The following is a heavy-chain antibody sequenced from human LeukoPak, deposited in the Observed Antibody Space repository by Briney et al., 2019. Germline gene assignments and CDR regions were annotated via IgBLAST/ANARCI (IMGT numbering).Heavy chain of an antibody. CDR1: GFTFSSYE. CDR2: IRSTANSYAT. J-gene: IGHJ3*02. D-gene: IGHD5-18*01. CDR3: TVGGYRYGLDAFDI. Sequence: GSLRLSCAASGFTFSSYEMNWVRQASGKGLEWVGRIRSTANSYATAYDVSVKGRFTISRDDSKDTASLQMNNLKTEDTAVYYCTVGGYRYGLDAFDIWGQGTMVTVSS. V-gene: IGHV3-73*01.